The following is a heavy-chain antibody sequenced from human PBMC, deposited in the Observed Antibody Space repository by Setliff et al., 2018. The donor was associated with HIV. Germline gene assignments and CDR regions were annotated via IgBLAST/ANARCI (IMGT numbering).Heavy chain of an antibody. D-gene: IGHD6-6*01. Sequence: SETLSLTCIVSGGSISSYYWTWIRQPAGKGLEWIGRIGPIYTSGSTKYNPSLESRVTMSVDTSKNQFSLRLYSVTAADAAVYYCASFDLSTTSSADWGQGALVTVSS. CDR2: IGPIYTSGST. CDR1: GGSISSYY. J-gene: IGHJ1*01. CDR3: ASFDLSTTSSAD. V-gene: IGHV4-4*07.